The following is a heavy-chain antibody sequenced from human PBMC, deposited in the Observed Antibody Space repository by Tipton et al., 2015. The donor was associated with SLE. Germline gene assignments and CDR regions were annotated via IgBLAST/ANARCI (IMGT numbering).Heavy chain of an antibody. J-gene: IGHJ4*02. D-gene: IGHD1-26*01. CDR3: VRINSGASRLFDY. CDR2: IYHSGST. CDR1: GGSISSGYY. V-gene: IGHV4-38-2*02. Sequence: LRLSCTVSGGSISSGYYWGWIRQPPGKGLEWIGSIYHSGSTYYNPSLKSRVTISVDTSKNQFSLKLSSVTAADTAVYYCVRINSGASRLFDYWGQGMLVAVSS.